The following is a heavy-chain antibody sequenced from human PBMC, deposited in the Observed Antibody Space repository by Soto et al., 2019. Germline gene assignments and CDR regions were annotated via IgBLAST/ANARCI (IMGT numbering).Heavy chain of an antibody. D-gene: IGHD3-16*01. Sequence: ESGGGLVQPGGSLILSCAASGFTFSSYAMTWVRQAPGKGLEWVSSISGNGYGTYYADSVKGRFTISRDNSKNTLYLQMNSLRAEARAVYSCPRDKGATSMISCPDYWGQGTLATV. CDR3: PRDKGATSMISCPDY. CDR2: ISGNGYGT. V-gene: IGHV3-23*01. CDR1: GFTFSSYA. J-gene: IGHJ4*02.